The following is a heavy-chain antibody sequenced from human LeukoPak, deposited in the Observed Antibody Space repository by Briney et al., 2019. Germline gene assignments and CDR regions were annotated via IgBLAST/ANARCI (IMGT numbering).Heavy chain of an antibody. D-gene: IGHD2-15*01. CDR3: ARAGRCSGGSCYSFDP. V-gene: IGHV3-66*01. CDR1: RFIVSSNY. Sequence: GGSLRLSCVASRFIVSSNYMSWVRQAPGKRLEWVSFIDTGGNTYYADSVKDRFTVSRDDSKNTVYLQMNSLRVEGTAVYYCARAGRCSGGSCYSFDPWGPGTLVTVSS. J-gene: IGHJ5*02. CDR2: IDTGGNT.